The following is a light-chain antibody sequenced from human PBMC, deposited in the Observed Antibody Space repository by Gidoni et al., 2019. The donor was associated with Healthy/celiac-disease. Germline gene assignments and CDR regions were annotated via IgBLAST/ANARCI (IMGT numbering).Light chain of an antibody. Sequence: QSALTQPASVSGSPGQSITISCTGTSSDVGAYNYVSWYQQHPGKAPKLMIYDVSNRPSGVSNRFSGSKSGNTASLTISGLQAEDDADYYCSSYTSSSPPVVFGGGTKLTVL. J-gene: IGLJ2*01. V-gene: IGLV2-14*01. CDR1: SSDVGAYNY. CDR2: DVS. CDR3: SSYTSSSPPVV.